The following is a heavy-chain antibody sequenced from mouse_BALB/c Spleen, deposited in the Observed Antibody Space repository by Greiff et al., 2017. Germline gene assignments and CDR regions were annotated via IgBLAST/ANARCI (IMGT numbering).Heavy chain of an antibody. V-gene: IGHV3-2*02. CDR3: AREVEAMDY. Sequence: VQLQQSGPGLVKPSQSLSLTCTVTGYSITSDYAWNWIRQFPGNKLEWMGYISYSGSTSYNPSLKSRISITRDTSKNQFFLQLNSVTTEDTATYYCAREVEAMDYWGQGTSVTVSS. D-gene: IGHD1-1*01. J-gene: IGHJ4*01. CDR2: ISYSGST. CDR1: GYSITSDYA.